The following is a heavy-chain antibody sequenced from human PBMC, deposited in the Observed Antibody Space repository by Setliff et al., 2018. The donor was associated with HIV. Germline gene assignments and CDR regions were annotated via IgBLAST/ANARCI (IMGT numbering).Heavy chain of an antibody. CDR2: VYYNGNT. Sequence: SETLSLTCTVSGGSINSGAYYWSWIRQLPGKGLEYIGHVYYNGNTYYTPSLRSRVSISIDTSKNQFSLKLNSLTAADTAVYYCARDRILVSNNLWYFDLWGRGTLVTVSS. D-gene: IGHD3-22*01. V-gene: IGHV4-31*03. J-gene: IGHJ2*01. CDR3: ARDRILVSNNLWYFDL. CDR1: GGSINSGAYY.